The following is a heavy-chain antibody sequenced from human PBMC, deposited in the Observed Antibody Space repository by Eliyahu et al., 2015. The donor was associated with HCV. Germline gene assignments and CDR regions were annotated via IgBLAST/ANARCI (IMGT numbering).Heavy chain of an antibody. Sequence: QVQLQESGPGLVKPSETLSLTCXVXGGSISSYYXXWIRPPPGKGLEWVGXIYYSGSTNYNPSLKSRVTISVDTSKNQFSLKLSSVTAADTAVYYCARGLYCSGGSCYGGPLDEGHAFDIWGQGTMVTVSS. CDR2: IYYSGST. J-gene: IGHJ3*02. D-gene: IGHD2-15*01. CDR3: ARGLYCSGGSCYGGPLDEGHAFDI. CDR1: GGSISSYY. V-gene: IGHV4-59*01.